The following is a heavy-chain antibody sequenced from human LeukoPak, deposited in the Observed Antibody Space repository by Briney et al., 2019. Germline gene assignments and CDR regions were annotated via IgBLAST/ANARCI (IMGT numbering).Heavy chain of an antibody. D-gene: IGHD3-22*01. CDR1: GGSISSSNW. V-gene: IGHV4-4*02. J-gene: IGHJ3*02. CDR3: ARDSGYDSSGYDSLDAFDI. Sequence: SGTLSLTCAVSGGSISSSNWWSWVRQPPGKGLEWIGEIYHSGSTNYNPSLKSRVTISVDKSKNQFSLKLSSVTAADTAVYYCARDSGYDSSGYDSLDAFDIWGQGTMVTVSP. CDR2: IYHSGST.